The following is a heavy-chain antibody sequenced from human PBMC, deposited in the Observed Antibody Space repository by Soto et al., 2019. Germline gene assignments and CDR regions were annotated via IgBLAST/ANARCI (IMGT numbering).Heavy chain of an antibody. J-gene: IGHJ4*02. D-gene: IGHD3-22*01. CDR2: ISGSGDNT. CDR3: ARPTYYYDSSGPPAY. V-gene: IGHV3-23*01. Sequence: GGFLRLSCEASRFTFSSYAMSCVVQAPGKGLEGVSAISGSGDNTYYADSVKGRFTISRDNSKNTLYLQMNSLRAEDTAVDYCARPTYYYDSSGPPAYWGQGT. CDR1: RFTFSSYA.